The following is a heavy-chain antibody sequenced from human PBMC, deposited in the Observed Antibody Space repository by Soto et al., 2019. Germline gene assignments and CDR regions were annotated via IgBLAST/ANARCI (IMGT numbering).Heavy chain of an antibody. CDR1: GGSISSSSYY. Sequence: SETLSLTCTVSGGSISSSSYYWGWIRQPPGKGLEWIGSIYYSGSTYYNPSLKSRVTISVDTSKNQFSLKLSSVTAADTAVYYCARDWGYSGYDDYYYYGMDVWGQGTTVT. J-gene: IGHJ6*02. V-gene: IGHV4-39*02. D-gene: IGHD5-12*01. CDR2: IYYSGST. CDR3: ARDWGYSGYDDYYYYGMDV.